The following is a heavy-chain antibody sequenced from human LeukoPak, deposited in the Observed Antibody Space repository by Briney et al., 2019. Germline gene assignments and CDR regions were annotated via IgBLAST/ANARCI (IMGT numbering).Heavy chain of an antibody. D-gene: IGHD7-27*01. J-gene: IGHJ4*02. Sequence: GGSLRLSCAASGFTFSSYSMNWVRQAPGKGLEWVSYISSSSSTIYYADSVKGRFTISRDNAKNSLYLQMNSLSAEDTAVYYCARDPRSHLTGDSDYWGQGTLVTVSS. V-gene: IGHV3-48*04. CDR1: GFTFSSYS. CDR3: ARDPRSHLTGDSDY. CDR2: ISSSSSTI.